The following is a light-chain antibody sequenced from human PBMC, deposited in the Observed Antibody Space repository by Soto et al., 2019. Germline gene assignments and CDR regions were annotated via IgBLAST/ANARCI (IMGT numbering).Light chain of an antibody. CDR3: LLSFRGAGV. Sequence: QAVVTQEPSLTVSPGGTVTLTCGSSTGPVTSGHYPYWFQQKPGQAPRALIYETSNKHSWTPARFSGSLLGGQAALTLSGAQPEDEADYYCLLSFRGAGVFGGGNQLTGL. CDR1: TGPVTSGHY. J-gene: IGLJ3*02. V-gene: IGLV7-46*01. CDR2: ETS.